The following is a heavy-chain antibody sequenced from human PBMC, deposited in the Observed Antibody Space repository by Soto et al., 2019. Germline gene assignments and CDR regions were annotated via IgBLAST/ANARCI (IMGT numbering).Heavy chain of an antibody. J-gene: IGHJ5*02. D-gene: IGHD3-10*01. CDR2: ISYDGSNK. CDR1: GFTFSSYG. Sequence: GGSLRLSCAASGFTFSSYGMHWVRQAPGKGLEWVAVISYDGSNKYYADSVKGRFTISRDNSKNTLYLQMNSLRAEDTAVYYCAKDANYYGSGSYFPWFDPWGQGTLVTVSS. V-gene: IGHV3-30*18. CDR3: AKDANYYGSGSYFPWFDP.